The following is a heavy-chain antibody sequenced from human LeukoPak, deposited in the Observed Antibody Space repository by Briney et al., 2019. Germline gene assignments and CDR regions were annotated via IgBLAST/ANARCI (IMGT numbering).Heavy chain of an antibody. V-gene: IGHV4-39*07. D-gene: IGHD3-16*01. Sequence: NPSETLTLTCTVSGGSISSSSYYWGWIRQPPGKGLEWIGSIYYSGSTNYNPSLKSRVTISVDTSKNQFSLKLSSATAVDTAVYYCARALFRSTLRAWGQGTLVTVSS. J-gene: IGHJ5*02. CDR1: GGSISSSSYY. CDR3: ARALFRSTLRA. CDR2: IYYSGST.